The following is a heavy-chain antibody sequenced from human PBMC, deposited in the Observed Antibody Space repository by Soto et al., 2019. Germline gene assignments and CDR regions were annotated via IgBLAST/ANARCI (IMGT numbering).Heavy chain of an antibody. V-gene: IGHV4-30-4*01. CDR2: IYYSGST. J-gene: IGHJ6*02. Sequence: SETLSLTCTVSGGSISSGDYYWSWIRQPPGKGLEWIGYIYYSGSTYYNPSLKSRVTISVDTSKNQFSLKLSSVTAADTAVYYCARVNPLLRYGMDVWGQGTTVTVSS. CDR1: GGSISSGDYY. D-gene: IGHD2-15*01. CDR3: ARVNPLLRYGMDV.